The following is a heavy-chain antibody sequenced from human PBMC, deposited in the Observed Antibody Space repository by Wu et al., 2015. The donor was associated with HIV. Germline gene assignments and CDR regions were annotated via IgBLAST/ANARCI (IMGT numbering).Heavy chain of an antibody. V-gene: IGHV1-69*12. Sequence: QVQLVQSGAEVKKPGSSVKVSCKASGGTFSSYAISWVRQAPGQGLEWMGGIIPIFGTANYAQKFQGRVTITADESTSTAYMELSSLRSEDTAVYYCARSLGYCSSTSCSAGDYWGQGTLVTVSS. CDR1: GGTFSSYA. CDR3: ARSLGYCSSTSCSAGDY. J-gene: IGHJ4*02. D-gene: IGHD2-2*01. CDR2: IIPIFGTA.